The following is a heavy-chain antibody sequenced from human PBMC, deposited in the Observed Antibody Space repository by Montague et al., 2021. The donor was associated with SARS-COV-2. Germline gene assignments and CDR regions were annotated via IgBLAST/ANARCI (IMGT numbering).Heavy chain of an antibody. J-gene: IGHJ3*02. CDR3: AKGEIGSGWYGAFDI. Sequence: SLRLSCAASGFTFDDYAMHWVRQAPGKGLEWVSGISWNSGNIGYADSVKGRFTISRYNTKNSLYLQMNSLRAEDTALYYCAKGEIGSGWYGAFDIWGQGTMVTVSS. V-gene: IGHV3-9*01. CDR2: ISWNSGNI. CDR1: GFTFDDYA. D-gene: IGHD6-19*01.